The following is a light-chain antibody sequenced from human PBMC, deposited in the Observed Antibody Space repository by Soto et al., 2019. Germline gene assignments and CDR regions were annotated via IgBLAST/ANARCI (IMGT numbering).Light chain of an antibody. CDR1: QSIGST. CDR3: QHYKTWPLS. J-gene: IGKJ4*01. Sequence: EIVMTQSPATLSVSPGERATLSCRASQSIGSTLAWYQQKPGQTSRLLIYDASTRATGIPARFSGIGSGTEFTLIISSLQSEDFAVYYCQHYKTWPLSFGGGTKVEI. V-gene: IGKV3-15*01. CDR2: DAS.